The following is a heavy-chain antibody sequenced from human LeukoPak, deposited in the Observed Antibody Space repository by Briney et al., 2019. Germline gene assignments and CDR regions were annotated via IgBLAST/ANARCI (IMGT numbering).Heavy chain of an antibody. CDR3: AGDYGDYVGNNWFDP. V-gene: IGHV4-34*01. CDR1: GGSFSGHY. D-gene: IGHD4-17*01. J-gene: IGHJ5*02. Sequence: PSETLSLTCAVYGGSFSGHYWSWIRQPPGKGLEWIGEVNHSGSTNYNPSLKSRVTISVDTSKNQFSLKLSSVTAADTAVYYCAGDYGDYVGNNWFDPWGQGTLVTVSS. CDR2: VNHSGST.